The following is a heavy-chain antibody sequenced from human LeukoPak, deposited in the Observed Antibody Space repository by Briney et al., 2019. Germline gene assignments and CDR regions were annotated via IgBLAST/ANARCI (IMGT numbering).Heavy chain of an antibody. V-gene: IGHV3-15*01. D-gene: IGHD3-3*01. CDR2: IKSKTDGGTT. CDR3: TTGLNRISIFGVVPHTDV. Sequence: RTGGSLRLSCAASGFTFSNAWMSWVRQAPGKGLEWVGRIKSKTDGGTTDYAAPVKGRFTISRDDSKNTLYLQMNSLKTEDTAVYYCTTGLNRISIFGVVPHTDVWGKGTTVTVSS. J-gene: IGHJ6*03. CDR1: GFTFSNAW.